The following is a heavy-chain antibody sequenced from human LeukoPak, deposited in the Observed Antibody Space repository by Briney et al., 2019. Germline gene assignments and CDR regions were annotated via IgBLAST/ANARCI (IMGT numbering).Heavy chain of an antibody. J-gene: IGHJ4*02. Sequence: PSETLSLTCSVSRGSISTAPHYWAWIRQPPGKGLEWIGNFIDSGRTFYNLSLKSRVSIFVDSSKNQFSLKVTSVSAADTAIYYCARHRDDYYGSSSAIDFWGQGILVTVSP. V-gene: IGHV4-39*01. CDR1: RGSISTAPHY. CDR3: ARHRDDYYGSSSAIDF. D-gene: IGHD6-6*01. CDR2: FIDSGRT.